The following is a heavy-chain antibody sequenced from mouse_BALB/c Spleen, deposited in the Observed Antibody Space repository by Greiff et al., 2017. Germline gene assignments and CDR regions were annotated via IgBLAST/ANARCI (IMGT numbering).Heavy chain of an antibody. D-gene: IGHD2-3*01. V-gene: IGHV3-6*02. CDR2: ISYDGSN. CDR3: ARSDGYLPFAY. J-gene: IGHJ3*01. CDR1: GYSITSGYY. Sequence: EVQLVESGPGLVKPSQSLSLTCSVTGYSITSGYYWNWIRQFPGNKLEWMGYISYDGSNNYNPSLKNRISITHDTSKNQFFLKLNSVTTEDTATYYCARSDGYLPFAYWGQGTLVTVSA.